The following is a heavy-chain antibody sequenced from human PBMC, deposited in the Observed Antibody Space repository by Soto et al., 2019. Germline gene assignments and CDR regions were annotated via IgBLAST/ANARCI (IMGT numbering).Heavy chain of an antibody. J-gene: IGHJ6*02. CDR1: GFSLDTSGVG. V-gene: IGHV2-5*02. CDR3: SHMESRVASYGLDV. CDR2: IYWDDDK. D-gene: IGHD3-3*01. Sequence: QITLKESGPTLVKPTQTLTLTCTFSGFSLDTSGVGVAWIRQPQGKALEWLTLIYWDDDKRYSPSLRSRLTIXKXTXXNRVVLTMTNMDPVDTATYYCSHMESRVASYGLDVWGQGTTVTVSS.